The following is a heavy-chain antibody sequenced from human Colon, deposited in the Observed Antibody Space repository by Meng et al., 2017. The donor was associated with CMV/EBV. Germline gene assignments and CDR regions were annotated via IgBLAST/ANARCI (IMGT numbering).Heavy chain of an antibody. J-gene: IGHJ4*02. V-gene: IGHV3-23*01. CDR1: GFTFSSYA. D-gene: IGHD3-3*01. Sequence: GESLKISCAASGFTFSSYAMSWVRQAPGKGLEWVSAISGSGGSTYYADSVKGRFTISRDNSKNTLYLQMNSLRAEDTAVYYCATNSYYDFWSGYYGGLDYWGQGTLVTVSS. CDR2: ISGSGGST. CDR3: ATNSYYDFWSGYYGGLDY.